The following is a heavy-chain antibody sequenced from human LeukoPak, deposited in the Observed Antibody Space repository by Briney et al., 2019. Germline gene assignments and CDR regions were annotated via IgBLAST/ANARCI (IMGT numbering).Heavy chain of an antibody. CDR2: SSGSGGST. V-gene: IGHV3-23*01. CDR1: GFPFDDYA. CDR3: AKGLRYFDWSSPTYYFDY. J-gene: IGHJ4*02. D-gene: IGHD3-9*01. Sequence: PGRSLRLSCAASGFPFDDYAMHWVRQAPGKGLEWVSISSGSGGSTYYADSVKGRFTISRDNSKNTLYLQMNSLRVEDTAVYYCAKGLRYFDWSSPTYYFDYWGQGTLVTVSS.